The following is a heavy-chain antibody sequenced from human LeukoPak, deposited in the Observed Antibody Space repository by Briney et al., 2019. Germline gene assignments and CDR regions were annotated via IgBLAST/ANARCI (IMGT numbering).Heavy chain of an antibody. CDR3: ARGIEYSIDS. CDR1: GFTFSSYA. V-gene: IGHV3-23*01. Sequence: PGGSLRLSCAASGFTFSSYAMSWVRQAPGKGLEWVSGISGSSGSTDYADSVKGRFTISRDNAKNSLYLQVNNLRVEDTAIYYCARGIEYSIDSWGQGTLLTVSS. D-gene: IGHD2/OR15-2a*01. J-gene: IGHJ4*02. CDR2: ISGSSGST.